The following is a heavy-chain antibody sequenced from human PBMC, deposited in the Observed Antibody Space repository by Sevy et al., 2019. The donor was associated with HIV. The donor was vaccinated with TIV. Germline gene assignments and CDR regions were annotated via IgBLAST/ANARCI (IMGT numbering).Heavy chain of an antibody. Sequence: GGSLRLSCAASGFSFNIYAMSWVRQGSGKGLEWVAGIGGSGVDTHYADSVKGRFTISRDNSRNTLYLQMSNLRAEETAVYYCAKAGSDYVWGTYRFFDYWGQGTLVTVSS. D-gene: IGHD3-16*02. CDR2: IGGSGVDT. CDR1: GFSFNIYA. V-gene: IGHV3-23*01. CDR3: AKAGSDYVWGTYRFFDY. J-gene: IGHJ4*02.